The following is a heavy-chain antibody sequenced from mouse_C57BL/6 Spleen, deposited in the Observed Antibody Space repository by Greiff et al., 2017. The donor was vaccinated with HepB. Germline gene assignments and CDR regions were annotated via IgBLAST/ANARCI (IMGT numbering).Heavy chain of an antibody. CDR3: ARSEALPDYYAMDY. J-gene: IGHJ4*01. D-gene: IGHD5-1*01. CDR2: IYPSDSET. Sequence: QVQLQQSGAELVRPGSSVKLSCKASGYTFTSYWMDWVKQRPGQGLEWIGNIYPSDSETHYNQKFKDKATLTVDKSSSTAYMQLSSLTSEDSAVYYCARSEALPDYYAMDYWGQGTSVTVSS. V-gene: IGHV1-61*01. CDR1: GYTFTSYW.